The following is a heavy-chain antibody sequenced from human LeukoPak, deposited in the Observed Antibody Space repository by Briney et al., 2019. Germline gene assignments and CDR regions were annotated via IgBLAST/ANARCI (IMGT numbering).Heavy chain of an antibody. CDR3: ARRYFDY. CDR1: GFTFSRYW. Sequence: PGGSLRLSCAASGFTFSRYWMSWVRQAPGKGLEWVANIKQDGSEKYYADSVKGRFTISRDNAKNSLYLQMNSLRAEDTAVYYCARRYFDYWGQGTLVTVSS. J-gene: IGHJ4*02. CDR2: IKQDGSEK. V-gene: IGHV3-7*01.